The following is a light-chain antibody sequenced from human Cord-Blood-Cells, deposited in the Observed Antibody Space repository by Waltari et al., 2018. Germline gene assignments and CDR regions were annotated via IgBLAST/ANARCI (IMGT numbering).Light chain of an antibody. V-gene: IGKV1-39*01. Sequence: DIQMTQSPSSLSASVGDRVTIPSRASQSISSYLNWYQQKPGKAPKLLIYAASSLQSGVPSRFSGSGFGTDFTLTISSLQPEDFATYYGQQSYSTPWTFGQGTKVEIK. CDR2: AAS. CDR1: QSISSY. CDR3: QQSYSTPWT. J-gene: IGKJ1*01.